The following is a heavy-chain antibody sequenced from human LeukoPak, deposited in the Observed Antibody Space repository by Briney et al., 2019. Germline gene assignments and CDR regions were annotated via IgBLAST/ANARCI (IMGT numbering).Heavy chain of an antibody. Sequence: ASVKVSCKASGYTFTSYGIGWVRQAPGQGLEWMGWISAYNGNTNYAQKLQGRVTMTTDTSTSTAYMELRSLRSDDTAVYYCARHSTDYDILTYHFDYWGQGTLVTVSS. D-gene: IGHD3-9*01. CDR3: ARHSTDYDILTYHFDY. V-gene: IGHV1-18*04. J-gene: IGHJ4*02. CDR2: ISAYNGNT. CDR1: GYTFTSYG.